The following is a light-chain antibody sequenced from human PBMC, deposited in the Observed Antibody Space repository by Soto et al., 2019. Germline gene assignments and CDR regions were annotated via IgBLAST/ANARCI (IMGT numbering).Light chain of an antibody. V-gene: IGLV2-23*01. J-gene: IGLJ3*02. Sequence: QAVVTQPASVSGSPGQSITISCTGTSSDVGTYDLVSWYQQHPGKAPKLMIYEASKRPSGVSSRFSGSKSGNTASLTISGLQAEDEAEYHCCSYAGSSTLVFGGGTKLTVL. CDR2: EAS. CDR3: CSYAGSSTLV. CDR1: SSDVGTYDL.